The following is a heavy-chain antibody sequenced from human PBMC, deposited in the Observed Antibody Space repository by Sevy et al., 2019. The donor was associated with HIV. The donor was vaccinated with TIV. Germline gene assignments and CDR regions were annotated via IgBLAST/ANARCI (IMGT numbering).Heavy chain of an antibody. Sequence: GGSLRLSCEASGFDFREYPMHWFRQAPGKGREGVAAVSSVGSNSNYVDPVRGRFTISRDNSQGTLFLHMSRLRVEDTAVYFCAKVGMQLWSYFDFWGQGNVVTVSS. V-gene: IGHV3-30*18. CDR3: AKVGMQLWSYFDF. CDR2: VSSVGSNS. CDR1: GFDFREYP. D-gene: IGHD3-16*02. J-gene: IGHJ4*02.